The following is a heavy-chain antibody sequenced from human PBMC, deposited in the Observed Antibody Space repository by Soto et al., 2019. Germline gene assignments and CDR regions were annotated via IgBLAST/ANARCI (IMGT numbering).Heavy chain of an antibody. D-gene: IGHD2-15*01. CDR3: ARTLGYCSGGSCYRGAYYFDY. CDR2: IYYSGST. Sequence: SETLSLTCTVSGGSISSGGYYWSWIRQHPGKGLEWIGYIYYSGSTYYNPSLKSRVTISVDTSKDQFSLKLSSVTAADTAVYYCARTLGYCSGGSCYRGAYYFDYWGQGTLVTVSS. J-gene: IGHJ4*02. CDR1: GGSISSGGYY. V-gene: IGHV4-31*03.